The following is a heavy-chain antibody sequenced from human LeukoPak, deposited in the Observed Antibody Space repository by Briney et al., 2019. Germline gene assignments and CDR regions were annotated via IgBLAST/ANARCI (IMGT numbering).Heavy chain of an antibody. V-gene: IGHV4-61*02. CDR1: GGSISSGSYY. CDR2: IYTSGST. Sequence: TSQTLSLTCTVSGGSISSGSYYWSWIRQPAGKGLEWTGRIYTSGSTNYNPSLKSRVTISVDTSKNQFSLKLSSVTAADTAVYYCARSAVGAAPYYYYGMDVWGQGTTVTVSS. D-gene: IGHD2-15*01. CDR3: ARSAVGAAPYYYYGMDV. J-gene: IGHJ6*02.